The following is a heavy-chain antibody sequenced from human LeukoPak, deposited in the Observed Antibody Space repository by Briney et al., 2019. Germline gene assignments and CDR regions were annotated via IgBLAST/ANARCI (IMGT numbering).Heavy chain of an antibody. J-gene: IGHJ4*02. CDR2: LSGSGGNA. CDR1: GSTFSSYE. Sequence: GGSLRLSCAASGSTFSSYEMNWVRQAPGKGLEWVSALSGSGGNANYADSVKGRFTTSRDNSKNTLYMQMNSLRAEDTAMYYCAKLSSGWTYFDFWGQGTLVTVSS. V-gene: IGHV3-23*01. D-gene: IGHD6-19*01. CDR3: AKLSSGWTYFDF.